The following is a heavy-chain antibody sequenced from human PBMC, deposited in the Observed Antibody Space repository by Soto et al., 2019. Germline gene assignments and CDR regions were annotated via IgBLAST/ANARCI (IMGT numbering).Heavy chain of an antibody. J-gene: IGHJ4*02. CDR1: GGSVSSGSYY. CDR3: ALAVAGTTTFDY. D-gene: IGHD6-19*01. CDR2: IYYSGST. Sequence: SETLSLTCTVSGGSVSSGSYYWSWIRQPPGKGLEWIGYIYYSGSTNYNPSLKSRVTISVDTSKNQFSLKLSSVTAADTAVYYCALAVAGTTTFDYWGQGTLVTVSS. V-gene: IGHV4-61*01.